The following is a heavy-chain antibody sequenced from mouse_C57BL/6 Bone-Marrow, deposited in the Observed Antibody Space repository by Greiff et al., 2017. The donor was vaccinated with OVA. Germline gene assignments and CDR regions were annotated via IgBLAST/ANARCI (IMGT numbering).Heavy chain of an antibody. CDR2: ISNLAYSI. D-gene: IGHD1-1*01. V-gene: IGHV5-15*01. J-gene: IGHJ2*01. CDR3: ARQSTVVDYFDY. CDR1: GFTFSDYG. Sequence: EVQGVESGGGLVQPGGSLKLSCAASGFTFSDYGMAWVRQAPRKGPAWVAFISNLAYSIYYADTVTGRFTIARENAKNTLYLEMSSLRSEDTAMYYCARQSTVVDYFDYWGQGTTLTVSS.